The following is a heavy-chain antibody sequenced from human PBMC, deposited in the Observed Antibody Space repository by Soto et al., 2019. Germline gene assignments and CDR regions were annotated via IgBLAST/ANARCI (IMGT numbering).Heavy chain of an antibody. J-gene: IGHJ3*01. CDR3: ARHDYSDRAFDL. V-gene: IGHV4-61*08. CDR1: GGSVGSGAYY. CDR2: IQYSGDT. Sequence: SETLSLTCIVSGGSVGSGAYYWSWIRQPPGNALEWIGYIQYSGDTNYNSSLKSRVTISVDMSRNRFSLKLTSVTAADTAFYYCARHDYSDRAFDLWGQVTMVTVSS. D-gene: IGHD3-22*01.